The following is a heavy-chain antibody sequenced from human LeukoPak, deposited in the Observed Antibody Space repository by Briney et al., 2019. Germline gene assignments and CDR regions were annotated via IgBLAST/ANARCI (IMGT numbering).Heavy chain of an antibody. CDR2: IYTSGST. J-gene: IGHJ6*02. Sequence: SETLSLTCTVSGGSLSSGSYYWSWIRQPAGTGLEWLGRIYTSGSTNYNPSLKSRVTISVDTSKNQFSLKLSSVTAADTAVYYCARDSGYSYGYYYYYGMDVWGQGTTVTVSS. V-gene: IGHV4-61*02. CDR3: ARDSGYSYGYYYYYGMDV. D-gene: IGHD5-18*01. CDR1: GGSLSSGSYY.